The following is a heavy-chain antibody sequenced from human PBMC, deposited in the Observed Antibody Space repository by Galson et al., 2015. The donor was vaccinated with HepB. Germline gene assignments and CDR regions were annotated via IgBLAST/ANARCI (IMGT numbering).Heavy chain of an antibody. V-gene: IGHV3-30*03. D-gene: IGHD6-13*01. J-gene: IGHJ4*02. CDR3: ARTSEGSSTWFSPHTDF. CDR1: GFTFSSYV. Sequence: SLRLSCAASGFTFSSYVMHWVRQAPGKGLEWVAVISNDGSNKYHAESVKGRFTTSRDNSKNTLYLQMNSLRAEDTAVYYCARTSEGSSTWFSPHTDFWGQETLATVSS. CDR2: ISNDGSNK.